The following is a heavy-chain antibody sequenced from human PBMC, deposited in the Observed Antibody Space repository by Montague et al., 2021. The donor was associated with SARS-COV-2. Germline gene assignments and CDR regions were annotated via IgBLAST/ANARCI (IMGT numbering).Heavy chain of an antibody. CDR1: GYSFTKYW. CDR2: IYPGDSDS. V-gene: IGHV5-51*01. D-gene: IGHD3-22*01. Sequence: QSGAEVKKPGESLKISCNGSGYSFTKYWIGWVRQMPGKGLEWMGIIYPGDSDSRYSPPFQGQVTISADKSISTAYLQWSSLEASDTAMYYCARRGFDTSGYYSYFDYWGQGTLVTVSS. CDR3: ARRGFDTSGYYSYFDY. J-gene: IGHJ4*02.